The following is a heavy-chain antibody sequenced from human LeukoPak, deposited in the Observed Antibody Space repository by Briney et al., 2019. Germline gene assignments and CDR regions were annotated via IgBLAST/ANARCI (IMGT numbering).Heavy chain of an antibody. CDR2: ISGSGGST. Sequence: PGGSLRLSCAASGFTFSSYAMSWVRQAPGKGLEWVSAISGSGGSTYYADSVKGRFTISRDNSKNTLYLQMNSLRAEDTAVYYCARGRSGYDYVLDYWGQGTLVTVSS. V-gene: IGHV3-23*01. J-gene: IGHJ4*02. CDR3: ARGRSGYDYVLDY. D-gene: IGHD5-12*01. CDR1: GFTFSSYA.